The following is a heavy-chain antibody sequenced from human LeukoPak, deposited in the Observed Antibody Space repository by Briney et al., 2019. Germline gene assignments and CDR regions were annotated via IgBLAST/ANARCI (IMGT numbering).Heavy chain of an antibody. CDR3: ARARGGIAAAGAFDY. CDR1: GFTFSKFP. Sequence: GGSLRLSCAASGFTFSKFPMGWVRQAPGRGLEWVSAISASGDVTFYADSLRGRFTISRDNSKNTLYLQMNSLRAEDTAVYYCARARGGIAAAGAFDYWGQGTLVTVSS. V-gene: IGHV3-23*01. D-gene: IGHD6-13*01. J-gene: IGHJ4*02. CDR2: ISASGDVT.